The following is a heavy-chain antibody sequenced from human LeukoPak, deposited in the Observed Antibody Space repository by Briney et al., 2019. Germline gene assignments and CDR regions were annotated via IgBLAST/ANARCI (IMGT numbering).Heavy chain of an antibody. CDR2: MNPNSGDT. Sequence: ASVTVSCKASGYTFTNYDINWVRQATGQGLEWMGWMNPNSGDTGYAQKFQGRVTITRNTSISTAYMELSSLRSEDTAVYYCATGTTVTPHFDYWGQGTLVTVSS. CDR1: GYTFTNYD. V-gene: IGHV1-8*03. CDR3: ATGTTVTPHFDY. D-gene: IGHD4-17*01. J-gene: IGHJ4*02.